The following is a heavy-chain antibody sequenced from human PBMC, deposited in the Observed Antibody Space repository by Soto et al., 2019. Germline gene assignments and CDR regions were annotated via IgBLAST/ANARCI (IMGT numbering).Heavy chain of an antibody. CDR3: AGGRIVVVGSRAYYGMDV. J-gene: IGHJ6*02. Sequence: QVHLLLQSGAEVKKPGSSVKVSCKASGGTPSNSAISWVRQAPGQGLEWMGGIIPVFGLVKYAQNFQGRVKITEDESTNTAYMELSSLRPEDTAVYYCAGGRIVVVGSRAYYGMDVWGQGTTVTVSS. D-gene: IGHD3-22*01. CDR2: IIPVFGLV. V-gene: IGHV1-69*01. CDR1: GGTPSNSA.